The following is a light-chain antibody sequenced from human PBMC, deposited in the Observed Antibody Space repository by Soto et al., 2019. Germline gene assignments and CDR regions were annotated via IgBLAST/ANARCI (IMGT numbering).Light chain of an antibody. CDR3: QQYNKWPLT. Sequence: EIVMTQSPATLYVSQGERATLSCRASQGVYRNLAWYQQKPGQTPRLLIYDASSRATGIPARFSGSGSGTDFSLTISSLQSEDFAVYYCQQYNKWPLTFGGGTNVEIK. CDR1: QGVYRN. V-gene: IGKV3-15*01. J-gene: IGKJ4*01. CDR2: DAS.